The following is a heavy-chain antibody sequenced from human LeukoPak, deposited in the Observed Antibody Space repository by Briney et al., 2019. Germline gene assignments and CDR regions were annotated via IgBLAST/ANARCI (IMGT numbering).Heavy chain of an antibody. CDR3: ARRSSAWYALDI. J-gene: IGHJ3*02. V-gene: IGHV3-48*03. Sequence: GGSLRLSCEASGFMFSSHEENWVRQPPGRGLEWISYISAGGSITYYADSVKGRFTISRDNAKSSLYLQMINLRVEDTALYYCARRSSAWYALDIWGQGTMVSVSP. CDR1: GFMFSSHE. D-gene: IGHD2-15*01. CDR2: ISAGGSIT.